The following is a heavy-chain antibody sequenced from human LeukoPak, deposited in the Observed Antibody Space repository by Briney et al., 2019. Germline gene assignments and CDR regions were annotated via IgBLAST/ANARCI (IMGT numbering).Heavy chain of an antibody. J-gene: IGHJ4*02. CDR1: GFTFTTYA. Sequence: PGGSLRLSCASSGFTFTTYAMSWVRQAPGKGLEWVSSISGWGGGTYYADSVKGRFTISRDNSKDTLYLQMSTLRADDTAVYYCAKGGGFGDLSLYYFDSWGQGTLVTVSS. CDR2: ISGWGGGT. V-gene: IGHV3-23*01. CDR3: AKGGGFGDLSLYYFDS. D-gene: IGHD3-10*01.